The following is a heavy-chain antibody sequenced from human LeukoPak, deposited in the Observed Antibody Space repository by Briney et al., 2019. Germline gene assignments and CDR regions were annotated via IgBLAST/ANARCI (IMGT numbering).Heavy chain of an antibody. D-gene: IGHD4-17*01. CDR2: ISGSGGST. Sequence: GGSLRLSCAASGFTFSSYAMSWVRQAPGKGLEWVSAISGSGGSTYYADSVKGRFTISRDNSKNTLYLQMNSLRAEDTAVYYCARERNYGDYPYFYYYGMDVWGRGTTVSVSS. J-gene: IGHJ6*02. CDR3: ARERNYGDYPYFYYYGMDV. CDR1: GFTFSSYA. V-gene: IGHV3-23*01.